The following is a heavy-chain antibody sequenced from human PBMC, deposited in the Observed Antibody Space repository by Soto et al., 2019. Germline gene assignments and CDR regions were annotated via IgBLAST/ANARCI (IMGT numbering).Heavy chain of an antibody. CDR1: GGSISSYY. J-gene: IGHJ3*02. Sequence: PSETLSLTCTVSGGSISSYYWSWIRQPPGKGLEWIGYIYYSGSTNYNPSLKSRVTISVDTSKNQFSLKLSSVTAADTAVYYCARDRLRQGAFDIWGQGTMVTVSS. CDR3: ARDRLRQGAFDI. D-gene: IGHD4-17*01. V-gene: IGHV4-59*01. CDR2: IYYSGST.